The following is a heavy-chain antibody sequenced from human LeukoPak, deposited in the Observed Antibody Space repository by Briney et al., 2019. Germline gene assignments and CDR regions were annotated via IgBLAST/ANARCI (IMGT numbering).Heavy chain of an antibody. Sequence: GGSLRLSCAASGFTFSNYAMHWVRQAPGKGLEYVSAISSNGGSTYYANSVKGRFTISRDNSKNTLYLQMGSLRVEDTAVYYCAKDPTSSSWYFGYYYYYMDVWGKGTTVTISS. D-gene: IGHD6-13*01. CDR1: GFTFSNYA. V-gene: IGHV3-64*01. J-gene: IGHJ6*03. CDR2: ISSNGGST. CDR3: AKDPTSSSWYFGYYYYYMDV.